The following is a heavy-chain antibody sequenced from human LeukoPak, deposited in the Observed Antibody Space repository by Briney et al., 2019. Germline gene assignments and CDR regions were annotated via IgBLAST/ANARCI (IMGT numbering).Heavy chain of an antibody. CDR1: GASITSDSYY. J-gene: IGHJ3*02. V-gene: IGHV4-39*01. CDR2: IYYSGST. D-gene: IGHD6-13*01. Sequence: SETLSLTCTLSGASITSDSYYWGWIRQPPGKGLEWIGSIYYSGSTYYNPSLKSRVTVSVDTSKNQFSLKLSSVTAADAAVYYCARQRIAGAATGRAFDIWGQGTMVTVS. CDR3: ARQRIAGAATGRAFDI.